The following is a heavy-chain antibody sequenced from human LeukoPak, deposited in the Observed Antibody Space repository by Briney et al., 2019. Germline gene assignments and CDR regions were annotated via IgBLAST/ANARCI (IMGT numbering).Heavy chain of an antibody. D-gene: IGHD3-9*01. CDR2: ISAYNGNT. CDR3: ARVSILTGYFPNDY. J-gene: IGHJ4*02. Sequence: ASVKVSCKASGYTFTNYGITWVRQAPGQGLEWMGWISAYNGNTNYAQKLQGRVTMTTDTSTSTAYMDLRSLRSDDTAVYYCARVSILTGYFPNDYWGQGTLVTVSS. V-gene: IGHV1-18*01. CDR1: GYTFTNYG.